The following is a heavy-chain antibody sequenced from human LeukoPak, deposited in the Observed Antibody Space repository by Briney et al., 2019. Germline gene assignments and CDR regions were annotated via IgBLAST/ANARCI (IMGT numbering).Heavy chain of an antibody. J-gene: IGHJ4*02. CDR3: ARVIVGATCYGY. V-gene: IGHV1-2*02. CDR2: INPNSGDT. D-gene: IGHD1-26*01. Sequence: ASVRVSCKASGYTFTGYFIHWVRQAPGQGFEWMGWINPNSGDTNYAQKFQGRVSMTRDTSISTAYMELSRLKSDDTAVYYCARVIVGATCYGYWGQGTLVTVSS. CDR1: GYTFTGYF.